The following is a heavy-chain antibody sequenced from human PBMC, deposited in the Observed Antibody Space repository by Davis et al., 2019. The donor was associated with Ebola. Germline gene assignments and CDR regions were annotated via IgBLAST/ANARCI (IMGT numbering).Heavy chain of an antibody. CDR3: AKGSPAPRRGYSYAFDY. CDR2: IWYDGSNK. D-gene: IGHD5-18*01. J-gene: IGHJ4*02. CDR1: GFTFSTYG. Sequence: PGGSLRLSCAASGFTFSTYGMHWVRQAPGKGLEWVAVIWYDGSNKYYADSVKGRFTIPRDNSKNTRYLQMNSLRAEDTAVYYCAKGSPAPRRGYSYAFDYWGQGTLVTVSS. V-gene: IGHV3-30*02.